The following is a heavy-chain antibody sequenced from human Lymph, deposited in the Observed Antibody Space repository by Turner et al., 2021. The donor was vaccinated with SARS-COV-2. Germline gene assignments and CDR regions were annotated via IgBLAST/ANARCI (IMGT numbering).Heavy chain of an antibody. Sequence: EVQLVESGGGLVKPGGSLRLSCEASGFTSSSYSMHWVRQAPGKGLEWVSSISSSSTYIYYADSVKGRFTISRDNAKNSLYLQMNSLRAEDTAVYYCAGQAVAGTSLGYYYYGMDVWGQGTTVTVSS. CDR2: ISSSSTYI. V-gene: IGHV3-21*01. J-gene: IGHJ6*02. D-gene: IGHD6-19*01. CDR3: AGQAVAGTSLGYYYYGMDV. CDR1: GFTSSSYS.